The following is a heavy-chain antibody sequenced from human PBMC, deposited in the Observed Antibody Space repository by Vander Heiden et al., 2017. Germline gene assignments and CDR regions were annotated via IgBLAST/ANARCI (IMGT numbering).Heavy chain of an antibody. CDR2: VAYDGISK. V-gene: IGHV3-30-3*01. D-gene: IGHD4-4*01. CDR3: AREPRQTVGVPTYYFDF. J-gene: IGHJ4*02. Sequence: QVQLVESGGGVVQPGRSLRLSCAASGFSFSTYAIHWFRQSPDRGLEWVAVVAYDGISKYYAASVRGRFTISRDNSENKLYLEVNGLGLEDSALYYCAREPRQTVGVPTYYFDFWGQGTLVTVSS. CDR1: GFSFSTYA.